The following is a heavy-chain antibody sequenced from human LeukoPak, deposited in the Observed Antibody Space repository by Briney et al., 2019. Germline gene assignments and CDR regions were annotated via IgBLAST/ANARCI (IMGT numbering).Heavy chain of an antibody. CDR2: INHSGST. V-gene: IGHV4-34*01. Sequence: SETLSLTCAVYGGSFSGYYWSWIRQPPGKGLEWIGEINHSGSTNYNPSLKSRVTISVDTSKNQFSLKPSSVTAADTAVYYCARGRRYYYGSGSYYEWDYWGQGTLVTVSS. CDR1: GGSFSGYY. D-gene: IGHD3-10*01. J-gene: IGHJ4*02. CDR3: ARGRRYYYGSGSYYEWDY.